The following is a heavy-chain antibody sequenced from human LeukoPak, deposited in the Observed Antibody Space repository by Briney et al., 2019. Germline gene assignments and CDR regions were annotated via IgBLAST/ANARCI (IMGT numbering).Heavy chain of an antibody. D-gene: IGHD1-26*01. CDR1: GYTFTGYY. J-gene: IGHJ4*02. CDR3: ARVPVRGVPVKRFDY. Sequence: GASVKVSCKASGYTFTGYYMHWVRQAPGQGLEWMGWINPNSGGTNYAQKFQGRVTMTRDTSISTAYMELSRLRSDDTAVYYCARVPVRGVPVKRFDYWGQGTLVTVSS. V-gene: IGHV1-2*02. CDR2: INPNSGGT.